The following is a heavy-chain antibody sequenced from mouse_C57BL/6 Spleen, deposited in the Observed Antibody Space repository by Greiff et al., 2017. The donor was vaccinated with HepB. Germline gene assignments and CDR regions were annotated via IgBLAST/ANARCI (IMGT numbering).Heavy chain of an antibody. CDR3: AREITTVPGYFDV. J-gene: IGHJ1*03. CDR2: IWWDDDK. Sequence: QVQLKESGPGILQPSQTLSLTCSFSGFSLSTFGMGVGWIRQPSGKGLEWLAHIWWDDDKYYNPALKSRLTISKDTSKNQVFLKIANVDTADTATYYCAREITTVPGYFDVWGTGTTVTVSS. V-gene: IGHV8-8*01. D-gene: IGHD1-1*01. CDR1: GFSLSTFGMG.